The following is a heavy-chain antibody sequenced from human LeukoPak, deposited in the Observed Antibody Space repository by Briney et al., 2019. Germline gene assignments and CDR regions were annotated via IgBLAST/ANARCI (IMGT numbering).Heavy chain of an antibody. CDR1: GFPFNSYT. CDR3: ARDLGSGDHGLLV. J-gene: IGHJ4*02. Sequence: GVSLTLSCTASGFPFNSYTMNWPRQARGKGREGISYISRTGTTIYYADSVKGRFTISRDNAKNSLYLQMNSLRSEDTGLYVCARDLGSGDHGLLVWGQGTLLTVSS. D-gene: IGHD2-21*02. V-gene: IGHV3-48*01. CDR2: ISRTGTTI.